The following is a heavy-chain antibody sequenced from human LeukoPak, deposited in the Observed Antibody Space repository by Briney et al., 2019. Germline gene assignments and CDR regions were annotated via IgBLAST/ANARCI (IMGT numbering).Heavy chain of an antibody. CDR2: ISSSGSTI. D-gene: IGHD5-12*01. J-gene: IGHJ4*02. V-gene: IGHV3-11*01. Sequence: PGGSLRLSCAASGFTFSDYHMSWIRQAPGKGLEWVSYISSSGSTIYYADSVRGRFTISRDNAKNSLYLQMNSLRAEDTAVYYCARGVDIVATTNFDYWGQGTLVTVSS. CDR1: GFTFSDYH. CDR3: ARGVDIVATTNFDY.